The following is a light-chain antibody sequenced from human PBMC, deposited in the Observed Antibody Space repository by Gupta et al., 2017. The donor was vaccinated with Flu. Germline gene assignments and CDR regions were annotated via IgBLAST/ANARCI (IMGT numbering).Light chain of an antibody. Sequence: GERAALSCRASQSLTINMAWFQQKPGQPPRLLMSGASNRATGVPARCRGSGYGTDFTLTITSLQSEDFAVYYCQQYDRWPWTLGQGTKVEIK. CDR2: GAS. V-gene: IGKV3-15*01. CDR3: QQYDRWPWT. J-gene: IGKJ1*01. CDR1: QSLTIN.